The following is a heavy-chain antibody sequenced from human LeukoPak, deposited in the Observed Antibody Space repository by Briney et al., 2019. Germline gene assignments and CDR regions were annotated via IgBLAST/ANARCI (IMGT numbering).Heavy chain of an antibody. CDR3: ARTVPRYYDSSGYPYYFDY. D-gene: IGHD3-22*01. J-gene: IGHJ4*02. Sequence: GASVKVSCKASGYTFTSYDINWVRRATGQGLEWMGWVNPNSGNTGYAQKFQGRVTMTRNTSISTAYMELSSLRSEDTAVYYCARTVPRYYDSSGYPYYFDYWGQGTLVTVSS. CDR1: GYTFTSYD. V-gene: IGHV1-8*01. CDR2: VNPNSGNT.